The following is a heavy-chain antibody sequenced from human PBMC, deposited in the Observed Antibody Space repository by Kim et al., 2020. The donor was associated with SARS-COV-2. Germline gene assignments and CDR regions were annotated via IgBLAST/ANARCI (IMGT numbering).Heavy chain of an antibody. D-gene: IGHD3-22*01. CDR1: GGTFSSYA. V-gene: IGHV1-69*13. CDR3: ASPPDYYDSSGYYRY. CDR2: IIPIFGTA. Sequence: SVKVSCKASGGTFSSYAISWVRQAPGQGLEWMGGIIPIFGTANYAQKFQGRVTITADESTSTAYMELSSLRSEDTAVYYCASPPDYYDSSGYYRYWGQGTLVTVSS. J-gene: IGHJ4*02.